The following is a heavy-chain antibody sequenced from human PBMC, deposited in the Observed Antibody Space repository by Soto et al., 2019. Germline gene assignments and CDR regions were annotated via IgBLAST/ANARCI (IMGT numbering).Heavy chain of an antibody. V-gene: IGHV1-24*01. D-gene: IGHD2-2*01. CDR1: GYTLTELS. CDR2: FDPEDGET. Sequence: QVQLVQSGAEVKKPGASVKVSCKVSGYTLTELSMHWVRQAPGKGLEWMGGFDPEDGETIYAQKFQGRVTMTEDTSTDTAYMELSSLRSEDTAVYYCATAFPRYCSSTSCQYYFDYLGQGTLVTVSS. CDR3: ATAFPRYCSSTSCQYYFDY. J-gene: IGHJ4*02.